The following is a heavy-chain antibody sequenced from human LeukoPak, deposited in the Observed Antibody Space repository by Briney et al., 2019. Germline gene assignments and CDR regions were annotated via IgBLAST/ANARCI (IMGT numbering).Heavy chain of an antibody. CDR3: ARGPIGYSSTYYFDY. CDR1: GYSISSGYY. V-gene: IGHV4-38-2*02. D-gene: IGHD6-19*01. CDR2: IYHSGST. Sequence: SETLSLTCTVSGYSISSGYYWGWIRQPPGKGLEWIGSIYHSGSTYYNPSLKSRVTISVDTSKNQFSLKLSSVTAADTAVYYCARGPIGYSSTYYFDYWGQGTLVTVFS. J-gene: IGHJ4*02.